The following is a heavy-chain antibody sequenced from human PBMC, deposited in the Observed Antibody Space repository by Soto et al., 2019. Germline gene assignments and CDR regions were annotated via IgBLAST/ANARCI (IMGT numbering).Heavy chain of an antibody. CDR3: ARDSHEYWTSYWLDP. Sequence: ASVKGACKASGYNLNIYGINWLRQAPGQGLELMAWISAYDGKTTCAEKFQGRVIMTRDSSTSTAYMELRSLRSDDTHVYYCARDSHEYWTSYWLDPWGQGTLVTVSS. D-gene: IGHD3-3*01. CDR2: ISAYDGKT. CDR1: GYNLNIYG. J-gene: IGHJ5*02. V-gene: IGHV1-18*01.